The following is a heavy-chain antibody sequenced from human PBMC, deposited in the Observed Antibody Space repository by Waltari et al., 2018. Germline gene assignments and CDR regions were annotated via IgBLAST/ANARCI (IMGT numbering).Heavy chain of an antibody. J-gene: IGHJ2*01. V-gene: IGHV3-13*01. Sequence: EVQLVESGGGFVQPGGSLIISCAAFGFTFSTFHLHWVRQATGKGLEWVSTIGTAGDTYYPDSVRGRFTISRDNAKNSFYLQMSSLRADDTAVYYCAKDTVDTTLVRYFDLWGRGTLVTVSS. D-gene: IGHD5-18*01. CDR3: AKDTVDTTLVRYFDL. CDR2: IGTAGDT. CDR1: GFTFSTFH.